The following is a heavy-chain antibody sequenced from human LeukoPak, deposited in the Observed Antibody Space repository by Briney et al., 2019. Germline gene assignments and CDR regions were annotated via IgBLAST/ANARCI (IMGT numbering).Heavy chain of an antibody. CDR2: IWYDGSNK. J-gene: IGHJ4*02. D-gene: IGHD2/OR15-2a*01. Sequence: GGSLRLSCAASGFTFSSYPMHWVRQAPGKGLEWVALIWYDGSNKYYTDSVKGRLTISRDNSKDTLFLQMNGLRAEDTAVYYCAREGPRGNSQFDYWGQGTLVTVSS. CDR3: AREGPRGNSQFDY. V-gene: IGHV3-33*08. CDR1: GFTFSSYP.